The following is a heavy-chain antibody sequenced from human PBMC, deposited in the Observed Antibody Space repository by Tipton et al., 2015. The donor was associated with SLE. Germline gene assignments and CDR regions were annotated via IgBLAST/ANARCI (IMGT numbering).Heavy chain of an antibody. V-gene: IGHV3-30*03. Sequence: SLRLSCVASGFSLRSYGMHWVRQAPGKGLEWVAIISYDGSNKYYADSVKGRFTISRDNSKNTLYLQMNSLRAEDTAVYYCAAGLLWFGECYYWGQGALVTVSS. D-gene: IGHD3-10*01. CDR1: GFSLRSYG. CDR2: ISYDGSNK. J-gene: IGHJ4*02. CDR3: AAGLLWFGECYY.